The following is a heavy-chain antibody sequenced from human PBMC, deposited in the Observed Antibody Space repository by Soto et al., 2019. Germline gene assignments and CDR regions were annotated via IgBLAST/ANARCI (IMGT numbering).Heavy chain of an antibody. Sequence: QVQLVQSGAEVKGPGASVKVSCTTSGYTFAAYYIHWVRQAPGQGLEWMGFIFPNSGGSTTSAQQFEGRVTMTRDSSISTAYLELSGLTPDDTGVYYCAKDEGGIFDSWGQGTLVTVSS. CDR1: GYTFAAYY. D-gene: IGHD3-16*01. J-gene: IGHJ4*01. CDR3: AKDEGGIFDS. CDR2: IFPNSGGST. V-gene: IGHV1-2*02.